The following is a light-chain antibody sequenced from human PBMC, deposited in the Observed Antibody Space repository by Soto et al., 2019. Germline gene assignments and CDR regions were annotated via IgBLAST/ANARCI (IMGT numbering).Light chain of an antibody. Sequence: QSVLTQPPSASGSLGQSVTISCTGSSSDVGGYNFVSWFQQHPGKAPKLMIYEVSKRPSGVPDRFSGSKSGNTASLTVSGLQAEDEADYYCHSYEDTNKFVFGTGTKVTV. CDR2: EVS. V-gene: IGLV2-8*01. CDR3: HSYEDTNKFV. CDR1: SSDVGGYNF. J-gene: IGLJ1*01.